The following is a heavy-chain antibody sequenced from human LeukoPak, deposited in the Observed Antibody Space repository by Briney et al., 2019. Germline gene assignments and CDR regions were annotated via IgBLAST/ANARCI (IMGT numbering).Heavy chain of an antibody. CDR2: ISAYNGNT. J-gene: IGHJ4*02. CDR1: GYTFTSYG. CDR3: ARDTPYYYGSGSSQAYFDY. D-gene: IGHD3-10*01. V-gene: IGHV1-18*01. Sequence: PGASVKVSCKASGYTFTSYGISWVRQAPGQGLEWMGWISAYNGNTNYAQKLQGRVTMTTDTSTSTAYMELRSLRSDDTAAYYCARDTPYYYGSGSSQAYFDYWGQGTLVTVSS.